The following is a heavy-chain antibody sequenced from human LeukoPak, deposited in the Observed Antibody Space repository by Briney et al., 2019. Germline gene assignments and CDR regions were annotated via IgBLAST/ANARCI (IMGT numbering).Heavy chain of an antibody. CDR2: IYVDGRTT. J-gene: IGHJ4*02. D-gene: IGHD2-21*01. V-gene: IGHV3-74*01. Sequence: GGSLRLSCVASGFTFSNYWMHWVRQPPGKGLVWVSRIYVDGRTTNYADSVKGRFTISRDNAKNTVYLEMNSLRAEDAALYYCAKYQPLLRSFDYWGQGALVTVSS. CDR1: GFTFSNYW. CDR3: AKYQPLLRSFDY.